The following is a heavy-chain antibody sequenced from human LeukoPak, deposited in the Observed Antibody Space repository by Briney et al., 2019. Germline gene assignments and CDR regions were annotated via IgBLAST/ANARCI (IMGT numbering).Heavy chain of an antibody. Sequence: RGGSLRLSCAASGFTFSSYEMNWVRQAPGKGPEWVSYISSSGSTIYYADSVKGRFTISRDNAKNSLYLQMNSLRAEDTAVYYCARDYGDTAPFDYWGQGTLVTVSS. V-gene: IGHV3-48*03. CDR2: ISSSGSTI. J-gene: IGHJ4*02. CDR3: ARDYGDTAPFDY. D-gene: IGHD5-18*01. CDR1: GFTFSSYE.